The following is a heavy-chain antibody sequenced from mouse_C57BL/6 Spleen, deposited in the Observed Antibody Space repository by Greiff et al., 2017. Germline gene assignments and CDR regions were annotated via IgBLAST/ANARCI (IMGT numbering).Heavy chain of an antibody. CDR1: GYTFTSYT. CDR3: ASPYGRAWFAY. V-gene: IGHV1-4*01. CDR2: INPSSGYT. J-gene: IGHJ3*01. D-gene: IGHD1-1*02. Sequence: QVHVKQSGAELARPGASVKMSCKASGYTFTSYTMHWVKQRPGQGLEWIGYINPSSGYTKYNQKFKDKATLTADKSSSTAYMQLSSLTSEDSAVYYCASPYGRAWFAYWGQGTLVTVSA.